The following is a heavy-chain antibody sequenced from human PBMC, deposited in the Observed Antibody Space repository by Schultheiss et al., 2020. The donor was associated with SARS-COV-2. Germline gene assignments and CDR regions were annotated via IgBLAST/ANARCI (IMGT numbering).Heavy chain of an antibody. CDR3: AKDPSRDVLTGFDY. J-gene: IGHJ4*02. CDR2: ISGSGGST. D-gene: IGHD3-9*01. Sequence: GGSLRLSCAASGFTFSSYAMSRVRQAPGKGLEWVSAISGSGGSTYYADSVKGRFTISRDNSKNTLYLQMNSLRAEDAAVYYCAKDPSRDVLTGFDYWGQGALVMVSS. V-gene: IGHV3-23*01. CDR1: GFTFSSYA.